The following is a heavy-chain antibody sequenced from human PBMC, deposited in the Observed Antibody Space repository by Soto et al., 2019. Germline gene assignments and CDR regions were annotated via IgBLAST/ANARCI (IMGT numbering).Heavy chain of an antibody. D-gene: IGHD2-2*02. CDR2: MNPTSGNT. J-gene: IGHJ5*01. CDR1: GYTLTKYD. Sequence: QVQLVQSGAEVKTPGASVKVSCKASGYTLTKYDMNWVRQAPGQGLEWMGWMNPTSGNTGYAQKFQGRLTMTWDTAIGIAHMELSSLRNEDTAVYYCARSDGHTFNWLDSWGQGALVTVSA. V-gene: IGHV1-8*01. CDR3: ARSDGHTFNWLDS.